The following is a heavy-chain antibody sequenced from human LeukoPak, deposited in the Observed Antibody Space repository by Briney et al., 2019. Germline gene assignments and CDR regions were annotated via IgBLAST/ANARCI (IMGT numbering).Heavy chain of an antibody. CDR2: VIPLLSIP. J-gene: IGHJ5*02. Sequence: SVKVSCKASGDSLNTYALNWVRQAPGQGLEWMGRVIPLLSIPHYAQKFQDRVTITAETSSNTSYLELRSLTSDDTAVYYCARAPHYSSSSGYNWFHPWGQGSLVTVSS. V-gene: IGHV1-69*04. D-gene: IGHD3-22*01. CDR3: ARAPHYSSSSGYNWFHP. CDR1: GDSLNTYA.